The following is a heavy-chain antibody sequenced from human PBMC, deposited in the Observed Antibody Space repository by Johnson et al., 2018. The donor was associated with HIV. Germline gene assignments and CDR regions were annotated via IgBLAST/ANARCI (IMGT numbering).Heavy chain of an antibody. V-gene: IGHV3-30*04. J-gene: IGHJ3*02. CDR3: ARGFLTGTPSDAFDI. CDR1: GFTFSSYA. D-gene: IGHD1-1*01. Sequence: QVQLVESGGGVVQPGRSLRLSCAASGFTFSSYAMHWVRQAPGKGLEWVAVISYDGSNKYYADSVKGRFTIPRDNSKNTLYLQMNSLRAEDTAVYYCARGFLTGTPSDAFDIWGQGTMVTVSS. CDR2: ISYDGSNK.